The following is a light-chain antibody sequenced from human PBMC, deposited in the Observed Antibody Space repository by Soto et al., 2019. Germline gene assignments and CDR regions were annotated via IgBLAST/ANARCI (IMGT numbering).Light chain of an antibody. V-gene: IGLV3-21*04. CDR2: YDS. Sequence: SYELTQPPSVSVAPGKTARITCGGNNIGSKSVHWYQQKPGQAPVLVIYYDSDRPSGIPERFSGSNSGNTATLTISRVEAGDEADYYCQVWDRSSDHRGVFATGTKLTVL. CDR1: NIGSKS. J-gene: IGLJ1*01. CDR3: QVWDRSSDHRGV.